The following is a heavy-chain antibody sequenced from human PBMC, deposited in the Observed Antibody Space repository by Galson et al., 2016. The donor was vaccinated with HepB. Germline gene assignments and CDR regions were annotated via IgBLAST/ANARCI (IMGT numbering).Heavy chain of an antibody. CDR3: TRTTIFGVVSDFDY. J-gene: IGHJ4*02. Sequence: SVKVSCKASGYNFKSHGISWVRQAPGQGLEWMGWISVDNGHANYAQKVQGRVTLTTDTSTSTAYMDLRSLRSDDTAVYYCTRTTIFGVVSDFDYWGQGTLVTVSS. V-gene: IGHV1-18*01. CDR2: ISVDNGHA. CDR1: GYNFKSHG. D-gene: IGHD3-3*01.